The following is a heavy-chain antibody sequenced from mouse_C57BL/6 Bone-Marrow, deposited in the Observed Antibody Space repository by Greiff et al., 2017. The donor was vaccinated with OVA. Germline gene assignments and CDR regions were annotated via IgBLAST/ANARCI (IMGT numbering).Heavy chain of an antibody. V-gene: IGHV1-15*01. J-gene: IGHJ1*03. D-gene: IGHD4-1*01. Sequence: QVQLKQSGAELVRPGASVSLSCKASGYTFTDYEMHWVKQTPVHGLEWIGAIDPETGGTAYNQKFKGKAILTADKSSSTAYMELRSLTSEDSAIYYCTRRRLGYWYFDVWGTGTTVTVSS. CDR2: IDPETGGT. CDR3: TRRRLGYWYFDV. CDR1: GYTFTDYE.